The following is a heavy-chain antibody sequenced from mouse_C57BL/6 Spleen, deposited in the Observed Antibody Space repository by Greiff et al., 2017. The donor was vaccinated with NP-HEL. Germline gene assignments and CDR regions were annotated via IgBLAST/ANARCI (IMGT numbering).Heavy chain of an antibody. J-gene: IGHJ1*03. D-gene: IGHD6-2*01. V-gene: IGHV10-1*01. CDR3: VRGPSLDSHWYFDV. Sequence: EVKLVESGGGLVQPKGSLKLSCAASGFSFNTYAMNWVRQAPGKGLEWVARIRSKSNNYATYYADSVKDRFTISRDDSESMLYLQMNNLKTEDTARYYCVRGPSLDSHWYFDVWGTGTTVTVSS. CDR2: IRSKSNNYAT. CDR1: GFSFNTYA.